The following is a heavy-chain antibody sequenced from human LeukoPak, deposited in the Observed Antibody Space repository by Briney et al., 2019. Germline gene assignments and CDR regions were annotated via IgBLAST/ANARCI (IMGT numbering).Heavy chain of an antibody. CDR3: AKASWYPHAFDI. CDR2: IRYDGSNK. D-gene: IGHD6-13*01. Sequence: GGSLRLSCAASGFTFSSYGMHWVRQAPGKRLEWVAFIRYDGSNKYYADSVKGRFTISRDNSKNTLYLQMNSLRAEDTALYYCAKASWYPHAFDIWGRGTMVTVSS. V-gene: IGHV3-30*02. CDR1: GFTFSSYG. J-gene: IGHJ3*02.